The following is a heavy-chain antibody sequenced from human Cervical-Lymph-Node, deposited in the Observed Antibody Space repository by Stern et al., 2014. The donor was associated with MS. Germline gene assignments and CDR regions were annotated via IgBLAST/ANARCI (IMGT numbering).Heavy chain of an antibody. Sequence: QDQLEQSGAEVKKPGASVKVSCEASGYTLTSYSMHWVRQAPGQGLEWLGVIDPNGGTTRYAQKFQGRVSMTSDTSTTTVSIEVSGLTAADTAVYYCARGDHDYSYGLDVWGQGTTVTVSS. CDR3: ARGDHDYSYGLDV. J-gene: IGHJ6*02. CDR1: GYTLTSYS. V-gene: IGHV1-46*03. CDR2: IDPNGGTT.